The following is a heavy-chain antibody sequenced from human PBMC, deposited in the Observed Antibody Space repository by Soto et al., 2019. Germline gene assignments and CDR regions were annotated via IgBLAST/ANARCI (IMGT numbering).Heavy chain of an antibody. CDR1: GFTCSSYS. CDR3: ARGGYRNCDY. V-gene: IGHV3-48*01. Sequence: EVQLVESGGGLVHPRGSLRLSCAASGFTCSSYSMNWVRQDPGKGREWISYISSSSNTIYYADSMKGRFTISRDNARTSLDLRMNGRRAEDTVVYYCARGGYRNCDYWGHVTLVTVPS. D-gene: IGHD5-18*01. CDR2: ISSSSNTI. J-gene: IGHJ4*01.